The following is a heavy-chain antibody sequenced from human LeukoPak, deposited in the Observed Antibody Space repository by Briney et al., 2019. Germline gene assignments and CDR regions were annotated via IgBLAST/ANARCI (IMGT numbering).Heavy chain of an antibody. V-gene: IGHV1-46*01. CDR3: ARGGPLAYCGGDCYWRGLYFDY. D-gene: IGHD2-21*02. Sequence: GASVKVSCKASGYTFTSYYMHWVRQAPGQGLEWMGIINPSGGSTSYAQKFPGRVTMTRDMSTSTVYMELSSLRSEDTAVYYSARGGPLAYCGGDCYWRGLYFDYWGQGTLVTVSS. J-gene: IGHJ4*02. CDR1: GYTFTSYY. CDR2: INPSGGST.